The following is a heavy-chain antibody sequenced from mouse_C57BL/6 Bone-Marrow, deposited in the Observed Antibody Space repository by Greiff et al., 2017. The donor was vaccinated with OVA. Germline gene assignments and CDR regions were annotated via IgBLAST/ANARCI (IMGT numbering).Heavy chain of an antibody. CDR1: GFSFNTYA. D-gene: IGHD3-3*01. Sequence: EVQLVESGGGLVQPKGSLKLSCAASGFSFNTYAMNWVRQAPGKGLEWVARIRSKSNNYATYYADSVKDRFTISRDDSESMLYLQMNNLKTEDTAMYYCVRQGRDVYAMDYWGQGTSVTVSS. CDR3: VRQGRDVYAMDY. CDR2: IRSKSNNYAT. J-gene: IGHJ4*01. V-gene: IGHV10-1*01.